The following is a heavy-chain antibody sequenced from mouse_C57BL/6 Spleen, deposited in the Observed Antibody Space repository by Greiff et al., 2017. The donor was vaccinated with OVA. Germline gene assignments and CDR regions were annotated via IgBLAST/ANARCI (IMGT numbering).Heavy chain of an antibody. Sequence: QVQLQQSGAELVRPGTSVKLSCKASGYTFTNYWIGWAKQRPGHGLEWIGDIYPGGGYTNYNEKFKGKATLTADKSSSTAYMQFSSLTSEDSAIYYCARRGDYEDWFAYWGQGTLVTVSA. CDR3: ARRGDYEDWFAY. V-gene: IGHV1-63*01. J-gene: IGHJ3*01. CDR1: GYTFTNYW. D-gene: IGHD2-4*01. CDR2: IYPGGGYT.